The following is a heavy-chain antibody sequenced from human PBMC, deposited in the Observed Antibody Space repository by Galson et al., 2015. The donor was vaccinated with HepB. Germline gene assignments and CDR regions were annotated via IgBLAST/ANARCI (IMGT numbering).Heavy chain of an antibody. V-gene: IGHV4-39*07. D-gene: IGHD6-6*01. CDR2: IYYSGST. CDR3: ARSQSSSSSYYGMDV. J-gene: IGHJ6*02. CDR1: GGSISSSSYY. Sequence: ETLSLTCTVSGGSISSSSYYWGWIRQPPGKGLEWIGSIYYSGSTYYNPSLKSRVTISVDTSKNQFSLKLSSVTAADTAVYYCARSQSSSSSYYGMDVWGQGTTVTVSS.